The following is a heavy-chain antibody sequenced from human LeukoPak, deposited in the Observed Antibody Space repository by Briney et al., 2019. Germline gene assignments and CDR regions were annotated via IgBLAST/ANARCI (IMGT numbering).Heavy chain of an antibody. D-gene: IGHD2-15*01. J-gene: IGHJ6*02. Sequence: QAGGSLRLSCAASGFTFSSYGMHWVRQAPGKGLEGVAVISYDGSNKYYADSVKGRFTIYRDNCKNTLYLQMNSLRDEDTAVYYCAKDIFIMRCSGGSCYSGPGSYYYYYGMDVWGQGTTVTVSS. V-gene: IGHV3-30*18. CDR2: ISYDGSNK. CDR3: AKDIFIMRCSGGSCYSGPGSYYYYYGMDV. CDR1: GFTFSSYG.